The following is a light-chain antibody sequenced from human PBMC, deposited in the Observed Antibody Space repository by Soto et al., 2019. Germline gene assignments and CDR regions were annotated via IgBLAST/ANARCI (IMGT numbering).Light chain of an antibody. CDR2: DAF. CDR1: QSVSNN. J-gene: IGKJ5*01. Sequence: DSVLTQSPAPLSLSPGERATLSFRARQSVSNNLAWYQQNPGQAPRLLIFDAFNRATGTPARFSGSGSGTDFTLTISSLEPEDFAVYYCQHRNNWPPGFGQGTRLDIK. V-gene: IGKV3-11*01. CDR3: QHRNNWPPG.